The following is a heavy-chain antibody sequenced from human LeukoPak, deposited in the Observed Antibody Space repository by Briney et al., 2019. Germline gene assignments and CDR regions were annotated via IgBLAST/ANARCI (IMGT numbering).Heavy chain of an antibody. V-gene: IGHV3-48*04. Sequence: PGGSLRLSCAASGFTFSSYSMSWVRQAPGKGLEWVSYISSTSTIYYADSVKGRFTISRDNAKNSLYLQMNSLRAEDTAVYYCAKEGYSYGYPLDIWGQGTMVTVSS. CDR2: ISSTSTI. CDR1: GFTFSSYS. D-gene: IGHD5-18*01. J-gene: IGHJ3*02. CDR3: AKEGYSYGYPLDI.